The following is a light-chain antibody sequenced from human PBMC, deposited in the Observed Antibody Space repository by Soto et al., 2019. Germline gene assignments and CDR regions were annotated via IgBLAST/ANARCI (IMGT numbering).Light chain of an antibody. Sequence: QSALTQPASVSGSPGQSITISCTGTSSDVGDYEHVSWYQLAPGTAPKLLISDVINRPSGVPDRFSGSRSGNTPSLTISGLQAEDEADYYCGLFTSSATWVFGGGTKVTVL. CDR1: SSDVGDYEH. CDR3: GLFTSSATWV. CDR2: DVI. J-gene: IGLJ3*02. V-gene: IGLV2-18*01.